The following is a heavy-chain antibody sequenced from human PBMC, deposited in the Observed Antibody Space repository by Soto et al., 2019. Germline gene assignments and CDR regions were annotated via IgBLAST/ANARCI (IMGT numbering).Heavy chain of an antibody. Sequence: LRLSCAASGFTFSDYYMSWIRQAPGKGLEWVSYISSSDTIISYADSVKGRFTISRDNAKNSLYLQMNSLRAEDTAVYYCARDLGYYDSSGYFDYWGQGTLVTVSS. D-gene: IGHD3-22*01. J-gene: IGHJ4*02. CDR3: ARDLGYYDSSGYFDY. CDR2: ISSSDTII. V-gene: IGHV3-11*01. CDR1: GFTFSDYY.